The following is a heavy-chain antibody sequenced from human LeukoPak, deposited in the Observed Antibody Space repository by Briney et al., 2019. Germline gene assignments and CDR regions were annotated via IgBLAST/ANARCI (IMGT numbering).Heavy chain of an antibody. CDR1: GFTFSNYG. V-gene: IGHV3-33*01. CDR2: IWYVETNK. Sequence: GGSLRLSCAASGFTFSNYGMHWVRQAPGKGLEGVAVIWYVETNKYYADSVKGRFTISRDKSTLSLQMNSLRAEDTAVYYCARGTXIETGGGAIDYWGQGTLVTV. J-gene: IGHJ4*02. D-gene: IGHD2-2*02. CDR3: ARGTXIETGGGAIDY.